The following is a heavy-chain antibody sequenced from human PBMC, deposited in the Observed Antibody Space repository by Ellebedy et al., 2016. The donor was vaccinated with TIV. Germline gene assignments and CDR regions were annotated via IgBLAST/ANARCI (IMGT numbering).Heavy chain of an antibody. Sequence: GGSLRLSCAASGFTFTNYNMIWVRQAPGKGLEWLSVIGGGGDTTYHADSVKGRFTITRDNFKNTLYLQMDRVRAEDTAVYYCAKGTSSGFNYDRVGCEYWGQGTLVTVSS. D-gene: IGHD3-22*01. J-gene: IGHJ4*02. CDR1: GFTFTNYN. CDR2: IGGGGDTT. V-gene: IGHV3-23*01. CDR3: AKGTSSGFNYDRVGCEY.